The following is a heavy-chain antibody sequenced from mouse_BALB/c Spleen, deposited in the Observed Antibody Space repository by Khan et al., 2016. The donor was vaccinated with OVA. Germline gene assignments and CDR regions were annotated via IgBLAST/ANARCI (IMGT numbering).Heavy chain of an antibody. D-gene: IGHD1-1*01. J-gene: IGHJ2*01. CDR3: ARTPGYYGSNYFDY. CDR1: GFTFSSYA. Sequence: EVELVESGGGLVKPGGSLKLSCAASGFTFSSYAMSWVRQTPEKRLDWVATISSGGSYTYYPDSVKGRFTISRDNAKNTLYLQMSSLRSEDTAIYYCARTPGYYGSNYFDYWGQGTTLTVSS. CDR2: ISSGGSYT. V-gene: IGHV5-9-3*01.